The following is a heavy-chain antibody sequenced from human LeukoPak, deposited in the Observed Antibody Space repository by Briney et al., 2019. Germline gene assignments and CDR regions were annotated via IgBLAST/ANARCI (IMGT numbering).Heavy chain of an antibody. J-gene: IGHJ5*02. CDR2: IYYSGST. D-gene: IGHD3-10*01. CDR1: GGSISTYY. Sequence: SETLSLTCTVSGGSISTYYWSWIRQPPGKGLEWIGYIYYSGSTNYNPSLKSRVTISVDTSKNQFSLKLSSVTAADTAVYYCARGSKYYGSGTWGQGTLVTDSS. V-gene: IGHV4-59*01. CDR3: ARGSKYYGSGT.